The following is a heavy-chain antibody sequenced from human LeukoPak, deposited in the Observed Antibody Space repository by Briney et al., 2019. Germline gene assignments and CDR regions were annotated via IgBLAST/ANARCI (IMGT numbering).Heavy chain of an antibody. CDR1: GFTFSSYG. D-gene: IGHD6-19*01. V-gene: IGHV3-30*02. Sequence: PGGSLRLSCAASGFTFSSYGMHWVRQAPGKGLEWVAFIRYDGSNKYYADSVKGRFTISRDNSKNTLYLQMNSLRAEDTAVYYCAKDGGDSSGWYRYYYYYMDVWGKGTTVTVSS. J-gene: IGHJ6*03. CDR3: AKDGGDSSGWYRYYYYYMDV. CDR2: IRYDGSNK.